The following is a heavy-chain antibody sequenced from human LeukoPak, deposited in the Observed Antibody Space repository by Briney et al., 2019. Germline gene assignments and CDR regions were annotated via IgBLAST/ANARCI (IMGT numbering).Heavy chain of an antibody. Sequence: PGGSLRLSCAASGFTFSSYAMSWVRQAPGKGLEWVSAISGSGGSTYYADSVKGRFTISRDNSKNTLYLQMNSLRAEDTAVYYCARDLSTVTIEGPLRLAYWGQGTLVTVSS. D-gene: IGHD4-17*01. CDR2: ISGSGGST. V-gene: IGHV3-23*01. CDR1: GFTFSSYA. CDR3: ARDLSTVTIEGPLRLAY. J-gene: IGHJ4*02.